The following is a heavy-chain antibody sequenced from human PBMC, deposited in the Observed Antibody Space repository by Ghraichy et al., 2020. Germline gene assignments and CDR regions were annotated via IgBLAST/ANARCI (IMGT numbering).Heavy chain of an antibody. D-gene: IGHD5-24*01. Sequence: SETLSLTCAVSGGSISSSNWWSWVRQPPGKGLEWIGEIYHSGSTNYNPSLKSRVTISVDKSKNQFSLKLSSVTAADTAVYYCARLQGMATITLYYGMDVWGQGTTVTVSS. CDR3: ARLQGMATITLYYGMDV. CDR2: IYHSGST. V-gene: IGHV4-4*02. J-gene: IGHJ6*02. CDR1: GGSISSSNW.